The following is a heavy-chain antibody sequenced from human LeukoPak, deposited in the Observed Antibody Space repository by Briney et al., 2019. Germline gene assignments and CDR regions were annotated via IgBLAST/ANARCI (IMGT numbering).Heavy chain of an antibody. CDR2: INHSGST. V-gene: IGHV4-34*01. CDR1: GGSFSGYY. Sequence: SETLSLTCAVYGGSFSGYYWSWIRQPPGKGLEWIEEINHSGSTNYNPSLKSRVTISVDTSKNQFSLKLSSVTAADTAVYYCARTPYCGGDCYSSEGDYFDYWGQGTLVTVSS. CDR3: ARTPYCGGDCYSSEGDYFDY. D-gene: IGHD2-21*02. J-gene: IGHJ4*02.